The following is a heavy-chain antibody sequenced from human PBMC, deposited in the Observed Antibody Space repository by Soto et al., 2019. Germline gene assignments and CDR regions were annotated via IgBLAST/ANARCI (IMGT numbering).Heavy chain of an antibody. D-gene: IGHD6-19*01. Sequence: EVQLVESGGGVVQPGGSLRLSCVASEFTFSSYWMYWVRQVSGKGLVWVSRINSDGSSTSYADSVKGRFTISRDNAKNTLYLQMSSLRAEDTAVYYCARSPSSGWYYFDYWGQGTLVTASS. CDR1: EFTFSSYW. J-gene: IGHJ4*02. CDR3: ARSPSSGWYYFDY. V-gene: IGHV3-74*01. CDR2: INSDGSST.